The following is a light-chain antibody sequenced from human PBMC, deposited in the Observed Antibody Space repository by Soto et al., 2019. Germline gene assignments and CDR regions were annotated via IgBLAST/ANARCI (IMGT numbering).Light chain of an antibody. J-gene: IGKJ5*01. CDR3: QQSYSTPIT. V-gene: IGKV3-15*01. Sequence: IVLTQYPATLSLSPGKRATLSCRASQSVSSNLAWYQQKPGQTPRLLIYGASTRATGVPARFSGSGSGTDFTLTISSLQPEDFATYYCQQSYSTPITFAQGTRLEI. CDR1: QSVSSN. CDR2: GAS.